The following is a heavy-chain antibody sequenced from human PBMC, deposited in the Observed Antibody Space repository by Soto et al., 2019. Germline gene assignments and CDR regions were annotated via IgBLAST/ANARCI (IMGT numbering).Heavy chain of an antibody. Sequence: GESLKISCAASGFTFSSYAMSWVRQAPGKGLEWVSAISGSGGSTYYADSVKGRFTISRDNSKNTLYLQMNSLRAEDTAVYYCAKDVRYEHPAGMDVWGQGTTVTVSS. CDR3: AKDVRYEHPAGMDV. CDR1: GFTFSSYA. CDR2: ISGSGGST. D-gene: IGHD3-3*02. J-gene: IGHJ6*02. V-gene: IGHV3-23*01.